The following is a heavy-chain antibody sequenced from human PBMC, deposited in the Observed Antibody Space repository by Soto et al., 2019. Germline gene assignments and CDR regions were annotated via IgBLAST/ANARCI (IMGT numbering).Heavy chain of an antibody. CDR1: GGSIGSYY. D-gene: IGHD6-13*01. CDR2: VYYSDGT. J-gene: IGHJ6*02. V-gene: IGHV4-59*01. CDR3: ARAESSSWSFFYYGMDV. Sequence: QVQLKESGPGLVKPSETLALTCTVSGGSIGSYYWSWIRQPPGRGLEWIGCVYYSDGTNYNPSLKSRVTMSMDKFNNRFSLRLSSVPAADTAVYYCARAESSSWSFFYYGMDVWGQGTTVTVSS.